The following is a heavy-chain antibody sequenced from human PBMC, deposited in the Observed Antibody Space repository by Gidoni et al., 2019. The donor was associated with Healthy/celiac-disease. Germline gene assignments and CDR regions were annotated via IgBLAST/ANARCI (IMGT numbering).Heavy chain of an antibody. CDR2: IYPGDSDT. V-gene: IGHV5-51*01. CDR3: ARHPRMSGSYFYFDY. J-gene: IGHJ4*02. D-gene: IGHD1-26*01. Sequence: EVQLVQSGAEVKKPGESLKISCKGSGYSFTSYWIGWVRQMPGKGLEWMGIIYPGDSDTRYSPSFQGQVTISADKSISTAYLQWSSLKASDTAMYYCARHPRMSGSYFYFDYWGQGTLVTVSS. CDR1: GYSFTSYW.